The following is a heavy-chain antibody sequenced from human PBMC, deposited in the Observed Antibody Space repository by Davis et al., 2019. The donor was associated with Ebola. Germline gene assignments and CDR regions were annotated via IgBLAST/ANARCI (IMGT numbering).Heavy chain of an antibody. CDR3: AKDTSNIWFDI. V-gene: IGHV3-23*01. J-gene: IGHJ3*02. Sequence: GGSLRLSCAASGFTFSSYAMNWVRQAPGKGLEWVSSIGGSGDSTYYADSVKGRFTISRDNSKNTLYLQMNGLRVEDTAIYYCAKDTSNIWFDIWGQGTMVTVSS. CDR1: GFTFSSYA. CDR2: IGGSGDST. D-gene: IGHD1-26*01.